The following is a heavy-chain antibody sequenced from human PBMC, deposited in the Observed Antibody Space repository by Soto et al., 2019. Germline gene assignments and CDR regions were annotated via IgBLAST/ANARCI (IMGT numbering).Heavy chain of an antibody. V-gene: IGHV3-7*01. CDR2: IKQDGSEK. Sequence: GGSLRLSCAASGFTFNNYWMSWVRQAPGKGLEWVANIKQDGSEKYYVDSVKGRFTISRDNAKNSLYLQMNSLRAEDTALYYCARASPYSSSLNLNYGGQGTLVTVS. CDR3: ARASPYSSSLNLNY. CDR1: GFTFNNYW. D-gene: IGHD6-13*01. J-gene: IGHJ4*02.